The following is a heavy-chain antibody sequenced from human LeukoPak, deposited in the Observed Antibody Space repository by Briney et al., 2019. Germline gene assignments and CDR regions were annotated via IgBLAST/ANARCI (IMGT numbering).Heavy chain of an antibody. CDR2: ISSSSSTI. J-gene: IGHJ4*02. CDR1: GFTFSSYS. Sequence: GGSLRLSCAASGFTFSSYSMNWVRQAPGKGLKWVSYISSSSSTIYYADSVKGRFTISRDNAKNSLYLQMNSLRAEDTAVYYCASTLWFGEYYFDYWGQGTLVTVSS. CDR3: ASTLWFGEYYFDY. V-gene: IGHV3-48*04. D-gene: IGHD3-10*01.